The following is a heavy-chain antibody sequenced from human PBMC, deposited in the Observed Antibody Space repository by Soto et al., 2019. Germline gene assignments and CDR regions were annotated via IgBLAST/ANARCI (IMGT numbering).Heavy chain of an antibody. CDR2: IIPIFGTA. J-gene: IGHJ2*01. V-gene: IGHV1-69*12. CDR3: ARGNHRWLQLGYFDL. Sequence: QVQLVQSGAEVKKPGSSVTVSCKASGGTFSSYTISWVRQAPGQGLEWMGGIIPIFGTANYAQKFQGRVTITADESMSTAYMEISSLRSVGTAVYYCARGNHRWLQLGYFDLWGRGTLVTVSS. D-gene: IGHD5-12*01. CDR1: GGTFSSYT.